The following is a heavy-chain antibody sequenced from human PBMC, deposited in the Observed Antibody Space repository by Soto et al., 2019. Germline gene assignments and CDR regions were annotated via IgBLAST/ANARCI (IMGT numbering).Heavy chain of an antibody. CDR2: ISYSETT. J-gene: IGHJ4*02. CDR1: GGSISSGNYY. Sequence: PSETLSLTCTVSGGSISSGNYYWSWIRQPPGKGLEWIGFISYSETTHYSASLRSRVSISVDTSKNQFSLDLSSVTAAVTAMYYCARHESSDYAPFDYWGQGTLVTVSS. V-gene: IGHV4-30-4*01. D-gene: IGHD5-12*01. CDR3: ARHESSDYAPFDY.